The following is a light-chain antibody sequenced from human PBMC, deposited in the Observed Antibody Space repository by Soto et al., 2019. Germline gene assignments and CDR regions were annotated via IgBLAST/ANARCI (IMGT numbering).Light chain of an antibody. Sequence: ILMTQSPATVSVSPGESATLSCRASQNIHYNVAWYQHRPGQAPRLLIYRASTRAPGVPARFSGSGSGTEFTLTISSLQPEDFTVYSCLQYHNLWAFGQGTKVDIK. J-gene: IGKJ1*01. CDR2: RAS. CDR3: LQYHNLWA. V-gene: IGKV3-15*01. CDR1: QNIHYN.